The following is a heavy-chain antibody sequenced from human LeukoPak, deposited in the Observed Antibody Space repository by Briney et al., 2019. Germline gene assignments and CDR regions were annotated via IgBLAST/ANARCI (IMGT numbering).Heavy chain of an antibody. Sequence: PGGSLRLSCAASGFTFSSSAMSWVRQAPGKGLEWVSGISWNSGSIGYADSVKGRFTISRDNAKNSLYLQMNSLRAEDTALYYCAKDGYSGSYGGSFDYWGQGTLVTVSS. CDR1: GFTFSSSA. CDR3: AKDGYSGSYGGSFDY. CDR2: ISWNSGSI. D-gene: IGHD1-26*01. J-gene: IGHJ4*02. V-gene: IGHV3-9*01.